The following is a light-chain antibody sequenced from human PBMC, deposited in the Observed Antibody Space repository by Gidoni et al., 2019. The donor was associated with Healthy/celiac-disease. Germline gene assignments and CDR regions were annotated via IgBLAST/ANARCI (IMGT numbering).Light chain of an antibody. CDR2: GAS. CDR3: QQYGSSPPIT. J-gene: IGKJ5*01. Sequence: EIVLKQSPGTLSLSPGERATPSCRASQSVSSSYLAWYQQKPGQAPRLLIYGASSSGSGTDFTLTISRLEPEDFAVYYCQQYGSSPPITFGQGTRLEIK. CDR1: QSVSSSY. V-gene: IGKV3-20*01.